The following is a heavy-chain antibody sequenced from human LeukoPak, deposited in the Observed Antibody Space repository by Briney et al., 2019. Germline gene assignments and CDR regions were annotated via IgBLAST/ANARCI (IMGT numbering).Heavy chain of an antibody. D-gene: IGHD3-16*01. CDR3: AKDSEYYDYVWGSYGDAFDI. CDR2: ISGSGGST. Sequence: GGSLRLSCAASGFTFSSYAMSWVRQAPGKGLEWVSAISGSGGSTYYADSVKGRFTISRDNSKNTLYLQMNSLRAEDTAVYHCAKDSEYYDYVWGSYGDAFDIWGQGTMVTVSS. J-gene: IGHJ3*02. V-gene: IGHV3-23*01. CDR1: GFTFSSYA.